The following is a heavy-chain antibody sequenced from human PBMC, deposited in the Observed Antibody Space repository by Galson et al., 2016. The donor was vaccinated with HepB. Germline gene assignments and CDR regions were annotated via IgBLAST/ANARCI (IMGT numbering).Heavy chain of an antibody. CDR2: ITGSGGST. CDR1: GFTFSNYA. Sequence: SLRLSCAASGFTFSNYAVSWVRQAPGKGLEWVSLITGSGGSTYYADFVKGRFPISRDTSRKTLYLQMNSLRTEDTAVYYCAKLPRFGVDSWGQGTLVTVSS. V-gene: IGHV3-23*01. D-gene: IGHD3-10*01. J-gene: IGHJ4*02. CDR3: AKLPRFGVDS.